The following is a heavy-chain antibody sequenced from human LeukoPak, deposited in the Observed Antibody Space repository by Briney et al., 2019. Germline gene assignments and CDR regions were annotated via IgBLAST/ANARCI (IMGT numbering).Heavy chain of an antibody. CDR2: IIPIFGTA. J-gene: IGHJ6*03. Sequence: ASVKVSCKASGYTFTTYAMNWVRQAPGQGLEWMGGIIPIFGTANYAQKFQGRVTITADESTSTAYMELSSLRSEDTAVYYCARVSVRAAGNWGVYYYYYYMDVWGKGTTVTISS. CDR1: GYTFTTYA. CDR3: ARVSVRAAGNWGVYYYYYYMDV. D-gene: IGHD6-13*01. V-gene: IGHV1-69*13.